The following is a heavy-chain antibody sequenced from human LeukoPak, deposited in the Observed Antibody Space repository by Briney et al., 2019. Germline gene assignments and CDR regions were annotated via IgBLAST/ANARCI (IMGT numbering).Heavy chain of an antibody. CDR3: PKPGDRSITIFGVAPDYYMDV. V-gene: IGHV3-23*01. J-gene: IGHJ6*03. CDR1: GFTFSSYA. D-gene: IGHD3-3*01. CDR2: ISDSGGRK. Sequence: PGGSLRLSCAASGFTFSSYAMSWVRQAPGKGLDWVSAISDSGGRKYYADSVKGRFTLSSDNSKNTLYLQMNSLRAEDTAGCYFPKPGDRSITIFGVAPDYYMDVWGKGTTVTVSS.